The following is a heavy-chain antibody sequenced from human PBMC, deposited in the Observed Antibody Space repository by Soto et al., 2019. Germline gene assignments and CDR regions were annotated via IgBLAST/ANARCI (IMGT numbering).Heavy chain of an antibody. Sequence: EVQLLESGGGLVQPGGSLRLSCAASGFTFSSYAMSWVRQAPGEGLEWVSAISGSGGSTYYADSVKGRFTISRDNSKTALYLQMNSLRAEDTAGYYCAKSLRGSQTTGVHYWGQGTLVTVSS. CDR1: GFTFSSYA. CDR2: ISGSGGST. CDR3: AKSLRGSQTTGVHY. V-gene: IGHV3-23*01. J-gene: IGHJ4*02. D-gene: IGHD4-17*01.